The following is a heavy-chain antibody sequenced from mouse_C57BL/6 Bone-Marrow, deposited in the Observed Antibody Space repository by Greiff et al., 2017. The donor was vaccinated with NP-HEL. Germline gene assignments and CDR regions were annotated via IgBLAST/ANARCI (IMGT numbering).Heavy chain of an antibody. CDR1: GFTFSDYG. CDR2: ISNLAYSI. V-gene: IGHV5-15*01. J-gene: IGHJ4*01. D-gene: IGHD1-1*01. CDR3: ARRGLLRDYAMDY. Sequence: EVQGVESGGGLVQPGGSLKLSCAASGFTFSDYGMAWVRQAPRKGPEWVAFISNLAYSIYYADTVTGRFTISRENAKNTLYLEMSSLRSEDTAMYYCARRGLLRDYAMDYWGQGTSVTVSS.